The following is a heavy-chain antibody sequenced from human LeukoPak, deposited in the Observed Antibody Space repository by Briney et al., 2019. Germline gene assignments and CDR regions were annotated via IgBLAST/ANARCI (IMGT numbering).Heavy chain of an antibody. D-gene: IGHD3-9*01. CDR3: ARDTSPLLRYFDWFTN. J-gene: IGHJ4*02. CDR2: ISAYNGNT. CDR1: GYTFTSYG. Sequence: ASVKVSCKASGYTFTSYGISWVRQAPGQGLEWMGWISAYNGNTNYAQKLQGRVTMTTDTSTSTAYMELRSLRSDDTAVYCCARDTSPLLRYFDWFTNWGQGTLVTVSS. V-gene: IGHV1-18*01.